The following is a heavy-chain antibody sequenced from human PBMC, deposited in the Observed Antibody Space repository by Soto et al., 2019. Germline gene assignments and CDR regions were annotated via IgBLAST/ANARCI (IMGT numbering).Heavy chain of an antibody. Sequence: SGFTFSSYWMHWVRQAPGKGLVWVSRISSNGGNTYYADSVKGRFTISRDNSKNTLYLQMSSLRTEDTAVYYCVKAVFSGYYYVPFDYWGQGTLVTVSS. CDR1: GFTFSSYW. D-gene: IGHD3-22*01. CDR3: VKAVFSGYYYVPFDY. V-gene: IGHV3-64D*06. CDR2: ISSNGGNT. J-gene: IGHJ4*02.